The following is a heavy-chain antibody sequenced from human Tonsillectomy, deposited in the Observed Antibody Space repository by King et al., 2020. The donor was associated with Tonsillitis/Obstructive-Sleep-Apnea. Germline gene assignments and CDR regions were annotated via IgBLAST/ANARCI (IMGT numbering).Heavy chain of an antibody. Sequence: TLKESGPTLVKPTQTLTLTCTFSGFSLSTTGVGVAWIRQPPGKALEWLALLYWDDDKLFSPSLKSRLTITKDTPNNQVVLTMTSVYPVDTATYFCASTRGSGYFIFDFWGQGTLVTVSS. D-gene: IGHD3-22*01. CDR1: GFSLSTTGVG. V-gene: IGHV2-5*02. J-gene: IGHJ4*02. CDR3: ASTRGSGYFIFDF. CDR2: LYWDDDK.